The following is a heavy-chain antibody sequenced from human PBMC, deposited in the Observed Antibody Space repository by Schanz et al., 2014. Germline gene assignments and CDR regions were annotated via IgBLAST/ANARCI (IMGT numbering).Heavy chain of an antibody. CDR1: GGSISSGGYY. D-gene: IGHD6-13*01. CDR2: IYDGGST. V-gene: IGHV4-31*03. Sequence: QVQLQESGPRLVKPSETLSLICTVSGGSISSGGYYWSWIRQHPGKGLEWIGYIYDGGSTYYNPSLKSRVTISVGTSKNQFSLRLSSVTAADTAVYYCARARSWPDYWGQGTLVTVSS. J-gene: IGHJ4*02. CDR3: ARARSWPDY.